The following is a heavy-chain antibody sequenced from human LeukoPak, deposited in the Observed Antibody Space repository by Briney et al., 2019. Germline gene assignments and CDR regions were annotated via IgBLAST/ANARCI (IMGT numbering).Heavy chain of an antibody. CDR1: GFTLGSYA. V-gene: IGHV3-21*01. J-gene: IGHJ4*02. Sequence: GGSLRLSCAASGFTLGSYAMNWVRQAPGKGLEWVSSLGSSSRSIYYAHSVKGRFTISRDNAKNSLYLQMNSLRAEDTAVYYCASSTVTTEGYWGQETLVTVSS. CDR3: ASSTVTTEGY. D-gene: IGHD4-17*01. CDR2: LGSSSRSI.